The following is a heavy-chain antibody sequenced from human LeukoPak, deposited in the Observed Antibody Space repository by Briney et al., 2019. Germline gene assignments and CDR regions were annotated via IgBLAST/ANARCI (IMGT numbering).Heavy chain of an antibody. V-gene: IGHV5-51*01. CDR1: GYNFPIYW. J-gene: IGHJ4*02. CDR3: ARQAAAGYFDY. CDR2: IYPDDSNT. D-gene: IGHD6-13*01. Sequence: PGESLKISCQGSGYNFPIYWIGWVRQMPGQGLEWMGIIYPDDSNTIYGPSFQGQVTISADKSISTAYLQWSSLKASDTAMYYCARQAAAGYFDYWGQGTLVTVSS.